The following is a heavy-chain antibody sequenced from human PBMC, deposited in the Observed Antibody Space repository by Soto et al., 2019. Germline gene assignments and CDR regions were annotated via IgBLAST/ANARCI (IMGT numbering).Heavy chain of an antibody. CDR2: INHSGST. Sequence: QVQLQQWGAGLLKPSETLSLTCAVYGGSFSGYYWSWIRQPPGKGLEWIGEINHSGSTNYNPSLKSRVTLSVDTSKNQFSLRLSSVTAADTAVYYCARGTRIYSSGWKQFDYWGQGTLVTVSS. CDR1: GGSFSGYY. CDR3: ARGTRIYSSGWKQFDY. J-gene: IGHJ4*02. V-gene: IGHV4-34*01. D-gene: IGHD6-19*01.